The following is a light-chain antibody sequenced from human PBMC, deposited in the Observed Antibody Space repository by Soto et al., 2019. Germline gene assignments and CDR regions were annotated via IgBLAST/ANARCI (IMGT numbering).Light chain of an antibody. CDR3: QQSYSTPLP. J-gene: IGKJ4*01. CDR2: SAS. CDR1: QSISTF. V-gene: IGKV1-39*01. Sequence: DIQMTQSPSSLSASVGARVTITCRASQSISTFLNWYQQKPGKAPKLLIYSASSLQSGVPSRFGGSGSGTDFTLTITSLQPEDFSTYFCQQSYSTPLPFGGGTKVEI.